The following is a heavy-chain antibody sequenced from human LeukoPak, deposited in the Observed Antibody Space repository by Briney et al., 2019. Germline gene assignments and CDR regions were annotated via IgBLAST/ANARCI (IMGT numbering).Heavy chain of an antibody. CDR3: ARDFKRRVGSPSWRFDP. V-gene: IGHV1-3*01. D-gene: IGHD3-16*01. J-gene: IGHJ5*02. Sequence: ASVKASCKASRYTFTSFAIHWVREAPRQRVEWMGWINAGNGNTKYSQKFQGRVTISRDTSASTAYMELSSLRSEDTAVYYCARDFKRRVGSPSWRFDPWGQGTLVTVSS. CDR1: RYTFTSFA. CDR2: INAGNGNT.